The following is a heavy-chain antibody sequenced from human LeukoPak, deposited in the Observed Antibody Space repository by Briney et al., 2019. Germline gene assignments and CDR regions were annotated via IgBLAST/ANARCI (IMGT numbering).Heavy chain of an antibody. D-gene: IGHD3-10*01. V-gene: IGHV3-30*02. CDR2: ILHDGSNE. J-gene: IGHJ4*02. CDR1: GFTFSSYG. Sequence: GGSLRLSCVGSGFTFSSYGMHWVRQAAGKGLEWVAFILHDGSNEYYADSVKGRFTVSRDNSKNTLFLQMNSLRVEEMAVYYCAKEVHPYDSGTYYFDYWGRGTLVTVSS. CDR3: AKEVHPYDSGTYYFDY.